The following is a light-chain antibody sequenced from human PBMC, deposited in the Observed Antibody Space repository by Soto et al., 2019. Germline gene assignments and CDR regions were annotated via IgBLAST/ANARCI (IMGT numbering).Light chain of an antibody. CDR3: QQYGSSPLT. V-gene: IGKV3-20*01. J-gene: IGKJ4*01. CDR1: QSVSGTS. CDR2: GAS. Sequence: EIVLTQSPGTLSLSPGERATLSCRASQSVSGTSLAWYHQQPGQAPRLLIFGASSRATGIPDRFSGSGSGTDCTLTISRLEPEDFAVYYCQQYGSSPLTFGGGTKVEIK.